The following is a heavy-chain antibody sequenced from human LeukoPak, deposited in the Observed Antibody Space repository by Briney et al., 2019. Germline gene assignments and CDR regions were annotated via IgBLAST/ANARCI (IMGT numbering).Heavy chain of an antibody. CDR1: GFTFSSYW. Sequence: PGGSLRLSCAASGFTFSSYWMHWVRQAPGKGLVWVSRINSDGSSTSYADSVKGRFTNSRDNAKNTLYLQMNSLRAEDTAVYYCAFQLLWFGNGAFDIWGQGTMVTVSS. J-gene: IGHJ3*02. V-gene: IGHV3-74*01. D-gene: IGHD3-10*01. CDR3: AFQLLWFGNGAFDI. CDR2: INSDGSST.